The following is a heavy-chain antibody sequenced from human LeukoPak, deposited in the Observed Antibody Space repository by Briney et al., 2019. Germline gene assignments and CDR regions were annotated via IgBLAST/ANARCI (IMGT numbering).Heavy chain of an antibody. J-gene: IGHJ3*02. CDR3: AMATIGIHAFDI. CDR1: GFTFSSYS. Sequence: GGSLRLSCAASGFTFSSYSMNWVRQAPGKGLEWVSSISSSSSYIYYAESVKGRFTISRDNAKNSLYLQMNSLRAEDTAVYYCAMATIGIHAFDIWGQGTMVTVSS. CDR2: ISSSSSYI. D-gene: IGHD5-24*01. V-gene: IGHV3-21*01.